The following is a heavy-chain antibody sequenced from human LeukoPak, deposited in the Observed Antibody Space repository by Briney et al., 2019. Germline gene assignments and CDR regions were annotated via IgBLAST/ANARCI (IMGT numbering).Heavy chain of an antibody. V-gene: IGHV4-4*07. Sequence: PETLSLTCTVSGGSISSYYWSWIRQPAGKGLEWIGRIYTSGSTNYNPSLKSRVTMSVDTSKNQFSLKLSSVTAADTAVYYCARTITMIVGTDAFDIWGQGTMVTVPS. CDR2: IYTSGST. CDR1: GGSISSYY. J-gene: IGHJ3*02. D-gene: IGHD3-22*01. CDR3: ARTITMIVGTDAFDI.